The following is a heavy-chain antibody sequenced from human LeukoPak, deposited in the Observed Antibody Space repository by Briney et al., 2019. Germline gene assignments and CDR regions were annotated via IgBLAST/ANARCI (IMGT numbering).Heavy chain of an antibody. D-gene: IGHD6-13*01. Sequence: SETLSLTCTVSGDSFSYFYWSWIRQPPGKGLEWIGYIYNSGSTNYNPSLESRVTISLDTSKNQFSLKLSSVTAADTAVYYCARGVVAAAGRTFDFWGQGTLVTVSS. CDR3: ARGVVAAAGRTFDF. CDR2: IYNSGST. CDR1: GDSFSYFY. J-gene: IGHJ4*02. V-gene: IGHV4-59*01.